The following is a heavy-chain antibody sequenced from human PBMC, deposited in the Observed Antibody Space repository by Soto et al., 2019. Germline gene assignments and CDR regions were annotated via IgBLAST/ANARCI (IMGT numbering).Heavy chain of an antibody. CDR2: INHSGST. J-gene: IGHJ6*02. CDR1: GGSFSGYY. Sequence: SETLSLTCAVYGGSFSGYYWSWIRQPPGKGLEWIGEINHSGSTNYNPSLKSRVTISVDTSKNQFPLKLSSVTAADTAVYYCARGGVTIFGVVNPYGMDVWGQGTTVTVS. CDR3: ARGGVTIFGVVNPYGMDV. V-gene: IGHV4-34*01. D-gene: IGHD3-3*01.